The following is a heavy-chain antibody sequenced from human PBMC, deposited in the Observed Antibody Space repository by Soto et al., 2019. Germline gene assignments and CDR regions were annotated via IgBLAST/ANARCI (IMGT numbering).Heavy chain of an antibody. D-gene: IGHD4-17*01. CDR2: VNSDGRST. V-gene: IGHV3-74*01. Sequence: EVQLVESGGGLVQPGGSLRLSCAASGFTFSNYWMHWVRQAPGKGLVWVSRVNSDGRSTSYADSVKGRFTLSRDNAKNTLHLQMNSLSAEDTAVYYCARVSWLNGDYVQSFAPWGQGTLVTVSS. J-gene: IGHJ5*02. CDR3: ARVSWLNGDYVQSFAP. CDR1: GFTFSNYW.